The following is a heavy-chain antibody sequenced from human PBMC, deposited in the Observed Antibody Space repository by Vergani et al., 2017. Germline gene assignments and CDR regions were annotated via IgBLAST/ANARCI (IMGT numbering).Heavy chain of an antibody. CDR3: ARGNSLGSY. J-gene: IGHJ4*02. CDR1: GFIFSSYW. CDR2: IKEDGSEK. Sequence: EVQLVESGGGLVQPGGSLRLSCAASGFIFSSYWMHWVRQAPGKGLKWVAAIKEDGSEKQYVDSVKGRFTISRDNAKKSLYLQMNSLRGEDTAVYYCARGNSLGSYWGQGNLVTVSS. V-gene: IGHV3-7*01. D-gene: IGHD1-7*01.